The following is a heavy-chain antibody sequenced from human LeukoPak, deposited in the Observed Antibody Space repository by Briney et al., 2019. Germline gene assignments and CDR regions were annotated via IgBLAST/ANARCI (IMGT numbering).Heavy chain of an antibody. Sequence: GGSLRLFCEASGFTFNTYAIYWVRQAPGKGLEWVSGICGSGGCTYYADSVKGRFTISRDNSKNTVYLQMNSLTADDTAVYYCAKTTVGYSSGRYPGWPADCWGQGTLVTVSS. D-gene: IGHD6-19*01. CDR2: ICGSGGCT. V-gene: IGHV3-23*01. CDR1: GFTFNTYA. CDR3: AKTTVGYSSGRYPGWPADC. J-gene: IGHJ4*02.